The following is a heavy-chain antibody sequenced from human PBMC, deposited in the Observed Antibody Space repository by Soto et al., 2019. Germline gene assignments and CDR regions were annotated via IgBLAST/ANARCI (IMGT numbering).Heavy chain of an antibody. D-gene: IGHD6-19*01. V-gene: IGHV3-15*01. CDR1: GFTFSNAW. J-gene: IGHJ4*02. CDR2: IKGKTDGGTT. Sequence: GGSLRLSCAASGFTFSNAWMSWVRQAPGKGLEWVGRIKGKTDGGTTDYAAPVKGRFTISRDDSKNTLYLQMNSLKTEDTAVYYCTTAGSGWYPCYFDYWGQGTLVTVSS. CDR3: TTAGSGWYPCYFDY.